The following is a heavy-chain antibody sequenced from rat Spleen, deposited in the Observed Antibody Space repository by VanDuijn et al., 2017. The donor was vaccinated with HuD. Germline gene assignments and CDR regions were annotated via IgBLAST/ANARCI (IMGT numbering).Heavy chain of an antibody. D-gene: IGHD4-3*01. CDR1: GFTFSNYG. V-gene: IGHV5-19*01. CDR3: ASAEFGVGWFAY. J-gene: IGHJ3*01. CDR2: ISPSCGST. Sequence: EVQLVESGGGLVQPGRSLKLSCAASGFTFSNYGMHWIRQAQTKGLEWVASISPSCGSTYYRDSVKGRFTISRDNAKNTLYLQMDSLRSEDTATYYCASAEFGVGWFAYWGQGTLVTVSS.